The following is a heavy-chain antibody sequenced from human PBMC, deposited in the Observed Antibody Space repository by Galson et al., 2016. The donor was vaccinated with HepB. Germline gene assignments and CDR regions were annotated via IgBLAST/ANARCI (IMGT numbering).Heavy chain of an antibody. D-gene: IGHD3-3*01. CDR1: GYTFTSYY. J-gene: IGHJ4*02. V-gene: IGHV1-46*01. Sequence: SVKVSCKASGYTFTSYYLHWVRQAPGQGLEWMGIINSSGGNTRYAQKFQGRVTMTRDTSTSPVYMELSSLRSEDTAVYYCARDQSRFKTYSDFWRGEVGPSPGYYFDYWGQGTLVTVSS. CDR2: INSSGGNT. CDR3: ARDQSRFKTYSDFWRGEVGPSPGYYFDY.